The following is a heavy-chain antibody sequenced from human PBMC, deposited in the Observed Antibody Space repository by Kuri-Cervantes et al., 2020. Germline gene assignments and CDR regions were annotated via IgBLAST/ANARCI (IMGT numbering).Heavy chain of an antibody. Sequence: GESLKISCAASGFTFDDYAMHWVRQAPGKGLEWVSLISWDGGSTYYADSVKGRFTISRDNSKNSLYLQMNSLRAEDTAVYYCARGGEWELLAAFDIWGQGTMVTVSS. V-gene: IGHV3-43D*04. J-gene: IGHJ3*02. CDR2: ISWDGGST. CDR1: GFTFDDYA. D-gene: IGHD1-26*01. CDR3: ARGGEWELLAAFDI.